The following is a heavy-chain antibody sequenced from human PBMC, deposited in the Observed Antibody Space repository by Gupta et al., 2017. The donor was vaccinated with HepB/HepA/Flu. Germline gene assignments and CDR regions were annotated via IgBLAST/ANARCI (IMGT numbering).Heavy chain of an antibody. J-gene: IGHJ4*02. Sequence: QVQLVESGGGVVQPGRSLRLSCVASGFTFSNYGMHWVRQAPGRGLEWVAVISYDGSNKYYADSVKGRFTVSRDNSMNTLYLQMNSLRAEDTAVYYCAKDQYYYQSSDLSPWDYWGQGTLVSVSS. CDR2: ISYDGSNK. CDR1: GFTFSNYG. D-gene: IGHD3-22*01. V-gene: IGHV3-30*18. CDR3: AKDQYYYQSSDLSPWDY.